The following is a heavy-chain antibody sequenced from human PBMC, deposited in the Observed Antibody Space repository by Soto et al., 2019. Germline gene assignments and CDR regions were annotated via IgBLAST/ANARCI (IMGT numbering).Heavy chain of an antibody. CDR1: GGSFSGYY. J-gene: IGHJ4*02. Sequence: SETLSLTCAVYGGSFSGYYWSWIRQPPGKGLEWIGEIYHSGSTNYNPSLKSRVTISVDTSKNQFSLKLSSVTAADTAVYYCASGAYGSGSFLFDYWGQGTLVTVSS. V-gene: IGHV4-34*01. CDR2: IYHSGST. CDR3: ASGAYGSGSFLFDY. D-gene: IGHD3-10*01.